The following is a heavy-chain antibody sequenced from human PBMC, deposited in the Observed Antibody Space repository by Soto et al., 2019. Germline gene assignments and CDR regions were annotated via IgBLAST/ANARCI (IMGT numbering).Heavy chain of an antibody. CDR1: GGSISSYY. CDR2: IYYSGIT. CDR3: ARGSGYYYWDDY. Sequence: SETLSLTCTVSGGSISSYYWSWIRQPPGKGLEWIGYIYYSGITNYNPSLKSRVTISVDTSKNQFSLKLSSVTAADTAVYYCARGSGYYYWDDYWGQGTLVTVAS. D-gene: IGHD3-22*01. J-gene: IGHJ4*02. V-gene: IGHV4-59*01.